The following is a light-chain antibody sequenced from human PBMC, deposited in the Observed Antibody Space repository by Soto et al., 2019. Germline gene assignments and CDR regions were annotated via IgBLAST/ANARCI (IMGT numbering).Light chain of an antibody. CDR1: QSISSW. CDR3: QQYNSYWT. V-gene: IGKV1-5*01. Sequence: DIQMTQSPSTLSASVGDRVTITCRASQSISSWLAWYQQKPGKAPKLLIYDASSLESGVPSRFSGSGSGTEFTLTISSLQPDDLATYYCQQYNSYWTFGQGTK. J-gene: IGKJ1*01. CDR2: DAS.